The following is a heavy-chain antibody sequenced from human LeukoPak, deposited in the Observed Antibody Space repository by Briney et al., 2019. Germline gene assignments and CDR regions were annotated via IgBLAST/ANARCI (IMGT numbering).Heavy chain of an antibody. CDR2: ISSSSSTI. CDR1: GFTFSDYS. Sequence: GGSLRLSCAASGFTFSDYSMSWVRQAPGKGLEWVSYISSSSSTIYYADSVKGRFTTSRDNAENSLYLQMNSLRAEDTAVYYCARAYSSGWSEYFQHWGQGTLVTVSS. CDR3: ARAYSSGWSEYFQH. D-gene: IGHD6-19*01. V-gene: IGHV3-48*01. J-gene: IGHJ1*01.